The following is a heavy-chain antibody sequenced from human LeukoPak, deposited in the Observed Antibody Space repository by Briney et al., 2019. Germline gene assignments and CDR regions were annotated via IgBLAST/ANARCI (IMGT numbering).Heavy chain of an antibody. CDR1: GYTFTGYN. CDR3: AREGPPRDFWTTYDAVDFDY. CDR2: INPNSGDT. Sequence: ASVKVSCKASGYTFTGYNMHWVRQAPGQGLEWMGWINPNSGDTNYAQKFQGGVTMTRDTSISTAYMELNRLTSDDTAVYYCAREGPPRDFWTTYDAVDFDYWGQGTLVTVSS. J-gene: IGHJ4*02. V-gene: IGHV1-2*02. D-gene: IGHD3/OR15-3a*01.